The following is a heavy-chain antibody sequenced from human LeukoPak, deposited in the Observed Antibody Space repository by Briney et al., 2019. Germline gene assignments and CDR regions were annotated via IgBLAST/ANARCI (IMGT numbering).Heavy chain of an antibody. CDR3: ARDLDYVWGSYRYGIGVFDY. J-gene: IGHJ4*02. D-gene: IGHD3-16*02. CDR1: GFTFDDYA. Sequence: GGSLRLSCAASGFTFDDYAMHWVRQAPGKGLEWVSLISWDGGSTYYADSVKGRFTISRDNAKNTLYLQMNSLRAEDTAVYYCARDLDYVWGSYRYGIGVFDYWGQGTLVTVSS. V-gene: IGHV3-43D*03. CDR2: ISWDGGST.